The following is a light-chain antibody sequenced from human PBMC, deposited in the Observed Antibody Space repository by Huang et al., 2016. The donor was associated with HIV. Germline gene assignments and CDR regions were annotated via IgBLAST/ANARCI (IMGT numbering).Light chain of an antibody. CDR2: GAS. CDR1: QSVSSN. V-gene: IGKV3-15*01. J-gene: IGKJ1*01. CDR3: QQYNNWPRT. Sequence: EIVMTQSPATLSVSPGERATLSCRASQSVSSNLAWYQQKPGQAPRLLIYGASIRATGIPARFSGCGSGTDFTLTISSLQSEDFAVYYCQQYNNWPRTFGQGTKVEIK.